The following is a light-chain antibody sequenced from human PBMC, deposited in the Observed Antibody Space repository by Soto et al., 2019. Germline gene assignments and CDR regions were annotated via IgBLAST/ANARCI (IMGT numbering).Light chain of an antibody. Sequence: EIVLTQSPATLSLSPGERATLSYRASRSVGSYLAWYQQKPGQAPRLLIYDASDRATGIPARFTGSGSGTDFPLTISSLEPEDFAVYYCQQCRNWPPSLTFGGGTKVEIK. CDR1: RSVGSY. V-gene: IGKV3-11*01. J-gene: IGKJ4*01. CDR2: DAS. CDR3: QQCRNWPPSLT.